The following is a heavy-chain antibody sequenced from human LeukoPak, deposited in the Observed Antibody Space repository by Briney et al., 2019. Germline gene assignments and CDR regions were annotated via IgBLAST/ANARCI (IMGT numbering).Heavy chain of an antibody. V-gene: IGHV3-74*01. CDR3: ARDVRYSPDY. J-gene: IGHJ4*02. CDR1: GFTFSSYW. CDR2: INGDGSGT. D-gene: IGHD3-9*01. Sequence: PGGSLRLSCAASGFTFSSYWMHWVRQAPGKGLVWVSRINGDGSGTSYADSVKGRFTISRDNAKNTLYLQMNSLRVEDTAVYYCARDVRYSPDYWGQGTLVTVSS.